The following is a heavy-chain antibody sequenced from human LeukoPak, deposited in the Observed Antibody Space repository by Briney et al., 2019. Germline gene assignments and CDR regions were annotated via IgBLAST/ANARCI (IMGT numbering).Heavy chain of an antibody. V-gene: IGHV4-39*01. D-gene: IGHD6-25*01. CDR1: GGSISSRGYY. Sequence: PSETLSLTCTVSGGSISSRGYYWGWIRQPPGKGLEWIGHIYYSGSTYYNPSLKSRVTISVDTSKYQFSLKLSSVTAADTAVYNCARYSSAWFGPWGQGTLVTVSS. CDR3: ARYSSAWFGP. CDR2: IYYSGST. J-gene: IGHJ5*02.